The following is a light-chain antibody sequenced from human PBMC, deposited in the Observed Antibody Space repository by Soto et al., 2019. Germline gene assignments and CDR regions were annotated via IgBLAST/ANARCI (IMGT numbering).Light chain of an antibody. Sequence: QSALTQPPSASGSPGQSVTISCTGTGSDVGGYNYVSWYQHHPGKAPKLMLYEVSTRPSGVSDRFSGSKSGNTASLTVSGLQAEDEADYYCSSYAGSNIYVVFGGGTKLTVL. J-gene: IGLJ2*01. CDR1: GSDVGGYNY. CDR3: SSYAGSNIYVV. CDR2: EVS. V-gene: IGLV2-8*01.